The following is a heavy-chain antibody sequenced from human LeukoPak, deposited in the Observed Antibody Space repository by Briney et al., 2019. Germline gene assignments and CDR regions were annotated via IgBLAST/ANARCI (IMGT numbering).Heavy chain of an antibody. CDR3: ARLNGFSLSFNPQDAFDI. CDR1: GGSMSSNSYY. D-gene: IGHD2/OR15-2a*01. V-gene: IGHV4-61*02. Sequence: PSETLSLTCTVSGGSMSSNSYYWSWIRQPAGKGLEWIGRIYTSGSTNYNPSLKSRVTISVDTSKNQFSLKLSSVTAADTAVYYCARLNGFSLSFNPQDAFDIWGQGTMVTVSS. CDR2: IYTSGST. J-gene: IGHJ3*02.